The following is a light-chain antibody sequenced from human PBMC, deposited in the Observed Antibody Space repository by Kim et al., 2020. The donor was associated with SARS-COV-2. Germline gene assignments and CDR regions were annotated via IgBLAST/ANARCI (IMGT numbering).Light chain of an antibody. CDR3: QKYSNWPRT. V-gene: IGKV3-15*01. J-gene: IGKJ1*01. CDR1: QSVSSN. CDR2: GAS. Sequence: EIVMTQSPATLSVSPGERATLSCRASQSVSSNLVWYQQKPGQAPRLLIYGASTRATGIPARFSGSGSGTEFTLTISSLQSEDFAVYYCQKYSNWPRTFGQGTKV.